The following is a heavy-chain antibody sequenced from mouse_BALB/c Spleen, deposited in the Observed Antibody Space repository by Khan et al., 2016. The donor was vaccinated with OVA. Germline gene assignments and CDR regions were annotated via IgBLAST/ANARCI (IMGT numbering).Heavy chain of an antibody. CDR2: ILPGTGNT. V-gene: IGHV1-9*01. CDR3: TRPYYADY. CDR1: GYAFRSYW. J-gene: IGHJ2*01. Sequence: QVQLQQSGAELMKPGASVKISCEATGYAFRSYWIEWVKQRPGHGLEWVGEILPGTGNTKYNEKFEGKATLTADTSSNTAYLQLSSLTSEDSAVYYCTRPYYADYWGQCTTLTVSS. D-gene: IGHD2-10*01.